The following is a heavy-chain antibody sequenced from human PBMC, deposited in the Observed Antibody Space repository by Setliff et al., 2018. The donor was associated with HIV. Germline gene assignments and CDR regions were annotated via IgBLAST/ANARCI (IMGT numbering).Heavy chain of an antibody. J-gene: IGHJ5*02. CDR3: ARRTFGSGRIDP. CDR1: GGSISSYY. V-gene: IGHV4-59*08. Sequence: PSETLSLTCTVSGGSISSYYWSWIRQPPGKGLEWIGYIYYSGSTNYNPSLKSRVIILVDTSKNQFSLKLTPVNAADTGMYYCARRTFGSGRIDPWGQGTLVTVSS. D-gene: IGHD1-26*01. CDR2: IYYSGST.